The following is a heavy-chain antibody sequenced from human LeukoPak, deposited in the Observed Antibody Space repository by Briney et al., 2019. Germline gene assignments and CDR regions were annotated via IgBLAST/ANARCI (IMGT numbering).Heavy chain of an antibody. CDR2: IIPILGIA. D-gene: IGHD3-22*01. V-gene: IGHV1-69*04. CDR1: GGTFSSYA. Sequence: GSSVKVSCKASGGTFSSYAISWVRQAPGQGLEWMGRIIPILGIANYAQEFQGRVTITADKSTSTAYVELSSLRSEDTAVYYCARDQYYDSSGYPRRYFDYWGQGTLVTVSS. J-gene: IGHJ4*02. CDR3: ARDQYYDSSGYPRRYFDY.